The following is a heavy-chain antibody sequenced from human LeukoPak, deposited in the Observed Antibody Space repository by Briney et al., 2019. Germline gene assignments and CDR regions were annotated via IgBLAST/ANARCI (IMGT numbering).Heavy chain of an antibody. CDR2: VKEDGSEK. Sequence: GGSLRLSCAASGFTFSNYWMNWVRQAPGKGLEWVANVKEDGSEKYYVDSVKGRFTISRDNAKNTLYLQMDSLRAEDTAVYYCARDSQHLNFDHWGQGTLVTVSS. J-gene: IGHJ4*02. CDR3: ARDSQHLNFDH. D-gene: IGHD3-3*02. V-gene: IGHV3-7*04. CDR1: GFTFSNYW.